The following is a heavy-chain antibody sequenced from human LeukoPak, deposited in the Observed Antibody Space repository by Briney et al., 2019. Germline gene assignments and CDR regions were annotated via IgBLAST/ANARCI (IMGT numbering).Heavy chain of an antibody. CDR1: GFTFSSYG. CDR2: ISYDGSNK. Sequence: GGSLRLSCAASGFTFSSYGMHWVRQAPGKGLEWVAVISYDGSNKYYADSVKGRFTISRDNSKNTLYLQMNSLRAEDTAVYYCAKASADSRWQIDYWGQGTLVTVSS. J-gene: IGHJ4*02. D-gene: IGHD6-25*01. CDR3: AKASADSRWQIDY. V-gene: IGHV3-30*18.